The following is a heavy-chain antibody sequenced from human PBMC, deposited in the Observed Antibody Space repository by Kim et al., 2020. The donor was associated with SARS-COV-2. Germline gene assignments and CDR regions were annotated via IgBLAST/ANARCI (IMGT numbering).Heavy chain of an antibody. Sequence: SETLSLTCSVYGGSIRGSSFYWVGMRLPPGKGLEWIGSFSYRGEPYYNPSLMSLVSIYAYTSQIQFSLMLGSVTAADTAVFCCARVGRGRCLGDLEPWG. CDR1: GGSIRGSSFY. D-gene: IGHD3-10*01. CDR2: FSYRGEP. CDR3: ARVGRGRCLGDLEP. V-gene: IGHV4-39*07. J-gene: IGHJ5*02.